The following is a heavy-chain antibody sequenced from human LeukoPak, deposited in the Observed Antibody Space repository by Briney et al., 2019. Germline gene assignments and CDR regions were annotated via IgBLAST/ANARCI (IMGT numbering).Heavy chain of an antibody. CDR2: IYYSGST. D-gene: IGHD3-22*01. J-gene: IGHJ4*02. Sequence: SETLSLTCTVSGGSVSSGNYYWSWIRQPPGRGLDWIGYIYYSGSTNYNPSLKSRVTISVDTSKNQFSLRLSSVTAADTAVYYCARDPSGYFNYWGQGTLATVSS. CDR3: ARDPSGYFNY. CDR1: GGSVSSGNYY. V-gene: IGHV4-61*01.